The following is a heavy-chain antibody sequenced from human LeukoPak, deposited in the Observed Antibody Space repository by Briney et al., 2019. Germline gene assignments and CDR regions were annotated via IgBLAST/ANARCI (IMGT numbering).Heavy chain of an antibody. Sequence: SETLSLTCTVSGGSISSSSYYWGWIRQPPGKGLEWIGEINHRGSPTYNPSLKSRVTISVDTSRNQLSLQLTSVTAADTAVYYCARVYYSSSYDYWYFDLWGRGTLVTVSS. CDR3: ARVYYSSSYDYWYFDL. CDR2: INHRGSP. V-gene: IGHV4-39*07. J-gene: IGHJ2*01. D-gene: IGHD6-13*01. CDR1: GGSISSSSYY.